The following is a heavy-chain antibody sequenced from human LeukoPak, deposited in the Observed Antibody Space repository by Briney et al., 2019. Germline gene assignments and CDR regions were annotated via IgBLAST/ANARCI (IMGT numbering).Heavy chain of an antibody. CDR3: ARLVDTAMVTRADY. V-gene: IGHV4-59*12. CDR2: IYYSGST. D-gene: IGHD5-18*01. J-gene: IGHJ4*02. CDR1: GGSISSYY. Sequence: SETLSLTCTVSGGSISSYYWSWIRQPPGKGLEWIGYIYYSGSTNYNPSLKSRVTISVDTSKNQFSLKLSSVTAADTAVYYCARLVDTAMVTRADYWGQGTLVTVSS.